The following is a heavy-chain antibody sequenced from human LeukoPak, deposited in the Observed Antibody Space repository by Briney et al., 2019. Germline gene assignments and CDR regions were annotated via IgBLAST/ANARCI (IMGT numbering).Heavy chain of an antibody. CDR1: GFTFSGSA. Sequence: GGSLRLSCAASGFTFSGSAMHWVRQASGKGLEWVGRIRSKANSYATAYAASVKGRFTISRDDSKNTAYLQMNSLKTEDTAVYYCTTDGYDYYYYYYMDVWGKGTTVTISS. D-gene: IGHD5-24*01. J-gene: IGHJ6*03. CDR2: IRSKANSYAT. V-gene: IGHV3-73*01. CDR3: TTDGYDYYYYYYMDV.